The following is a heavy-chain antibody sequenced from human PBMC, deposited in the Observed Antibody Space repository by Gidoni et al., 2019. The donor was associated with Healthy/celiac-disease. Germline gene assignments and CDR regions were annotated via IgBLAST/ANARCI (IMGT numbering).Heavy chain of an antibody. CDR3: ARDRIVGATPYYFDY. Sequence: QVQLVQSGAEVKKPGSSVKVSCKASGGTFSSYAISWVRQAPGQGLEWMGRIIPILGIANYAQKFQGRVTITADKSTSTAYMELSSLRSEDTAVYYCARDRIVGATPYYFDYWGQGTLVTVSS. V-gene: IGHV1-69*04. J-gene: IGHJ4*02. CDR2: IIPILGIA. D-gene: IGHD1-26*01. CDR1: GGTFSSYA.